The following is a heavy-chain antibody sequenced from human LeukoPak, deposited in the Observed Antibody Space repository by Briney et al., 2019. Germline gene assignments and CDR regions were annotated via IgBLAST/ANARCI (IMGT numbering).Heavy chain of an antibody. Sequence: SETLSLTCAVYDVSFSDYHWSWIRQPPGKGLEWLGEIINNGSTNYNTSLKSRVTMSVDTSKNQFSLSLTSVTAADTAVYYCARVGYPTQRRVLSAVSIPTAGAFDVWGQGTLVTVSS. CDR1: DVSFSDYH. CDR3: ARVGYPTQRRVLSAVSIPTAGAFDV. J-gene: IGHJ3*01. CDR2: IINNGST. V-gene: IGHV4-34*12. D-gene: IGHD2-21*01.